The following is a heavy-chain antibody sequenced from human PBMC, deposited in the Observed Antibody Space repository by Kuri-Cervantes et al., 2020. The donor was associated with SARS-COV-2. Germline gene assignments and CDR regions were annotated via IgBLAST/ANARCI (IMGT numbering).Heavy chain of an antibody. J-gene: IGHJ4*02. V-gene: IGHV4-38-2*01. D-gene: IGHD6-6*01. CDR3: ARRESSRAFDY. CDR1: GYSISSGYY. Sequence: SCSVSGYSISSGYYWGWIRQPPGKGLEWIGSIYHSGSTYYNPSLKSRVTITVDTSKNQFSLKLSSVTAADTAVYYCARRESSRAFDYWGQGTLVTVSS. CDR2: IYHSGST.